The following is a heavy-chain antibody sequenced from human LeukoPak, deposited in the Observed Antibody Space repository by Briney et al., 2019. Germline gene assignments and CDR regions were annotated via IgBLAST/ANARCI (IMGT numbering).Heavy chain of an antibody. CDR3: AREDIVVVVAATPTHFDY. CDR1: GFTFSSYS. D-gene: IGHD2-15*01. Sequence: GGSLILSCAASGFTFSSYSMNWVRQAPGKGLEWVSSISSSSYIYYADSVKGRFTISRDNAKNSLYLQMNSLRAEDTAVYYCAREDIVVVVAATPTHFDYWGQGTLVTVSS. J-gene: IGHJ4*02. V-gene: IGHV3-21*01. CDR2: ISSSSYI.